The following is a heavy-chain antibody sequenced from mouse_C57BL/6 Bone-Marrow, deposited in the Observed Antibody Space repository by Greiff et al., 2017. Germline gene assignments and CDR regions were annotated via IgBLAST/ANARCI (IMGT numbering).Heavy chain of an antibody. J-gene: IGHJ2*01. CDR1: GFNIKDDY. V-gene: IGHV14-4*01. Sequence: EVQLQQSGAELVRPGASVKLSCTASGFNIKDDYMHWVKQRPEQGLEWIGWIDPENGDTEYASKFQGKATITADTSSNTAYLQLSSLTSEDTAVYYGTTWDGYSYFDYWGLGTTLTVSS. D-gene: IGHD2-3*01. CDR3: TTWDGYSYFDY. CDR2: IDPENGDT.